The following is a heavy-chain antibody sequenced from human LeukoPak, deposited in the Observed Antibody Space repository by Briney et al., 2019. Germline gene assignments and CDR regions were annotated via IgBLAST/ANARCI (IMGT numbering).Heavy chain of an antibody. D-gene: IGHD3-22*01. CDR2: IYSGGST. CDR3: ARNYYDSSGRTWGAFDI. Sequence: PGGSLRLSCAASGFTVSSNYMTWVRQAPGKGLEWVSDIYSGGSTYYADSVKGRFTISRDNSKNTLYLQMNSLRAEDTAVYYCARNYYDSSGRTWGAFDIWGQGTMVTVSS. J-gene: IGHJ3*02. V-gene: IGHV3-53*01. CDR1: GFTVSSNY.